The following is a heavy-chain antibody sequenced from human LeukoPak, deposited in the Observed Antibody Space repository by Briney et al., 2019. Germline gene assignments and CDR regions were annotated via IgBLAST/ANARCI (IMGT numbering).Heavy chain of an antibody. CDR2: IYTSGST. J-gene: IGHJ6*02. CDR3: ARDSPRNYYDSSGYHNENTRNYYYGMDV. CDR1: GGSISSYY. Sequence: SGTLSLTCTVSGGSISSYYWSWIRQPAGKGLEWIGRIYTSGSTNYNPSLKSRVTMSVDTSKNQFSLKLSSVTAADTAVYYCARDSPRNYYDSSGYHNENTRNYYYGMDVWGQGTTVTVSS. V-gene: IGHV4-4*07. D-gene: IGHD3-22*01.